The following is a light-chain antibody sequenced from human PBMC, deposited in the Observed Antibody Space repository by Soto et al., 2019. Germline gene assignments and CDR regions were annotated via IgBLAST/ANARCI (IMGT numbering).Light chain of an antibody. CDR2: KAS. V-gene: IGKV1-5*03. CDR3: QQYNSYPWT. CDR1: QSISSR. J-gene: IGKJ1*01. Sequence: DIQMTQSPSTLSASVGDRVTITCRASQSISSRLAWYQQKPGKDPKLLIYKASSLESGVPSRFSGSGSGTEFTPTISSLQPDDFANYYCQQYNSYPWTFGQGTKVEIK.